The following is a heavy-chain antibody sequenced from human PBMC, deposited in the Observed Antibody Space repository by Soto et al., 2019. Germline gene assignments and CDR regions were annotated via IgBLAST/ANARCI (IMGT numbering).Heavy chain of an antibody. D-gene: IGHD2-2*01. J-gene: IGHJ4*02. CDR3: VGTYPPSTGYY. CDR2: SRNKANSYTT. CDR1: GLSFSDHY. V-gene: IGHV3-72*01. Sequence: GGSLRLSCAASGLSFSDHYMDWVRQAPGKGLEWVGRSRNKANSYTTEYAASVKGRFTVSRDDSKSSLLLQMNSLKTEDTAVYYCVGTYPPSTGYYWGQGTLVTVSS.